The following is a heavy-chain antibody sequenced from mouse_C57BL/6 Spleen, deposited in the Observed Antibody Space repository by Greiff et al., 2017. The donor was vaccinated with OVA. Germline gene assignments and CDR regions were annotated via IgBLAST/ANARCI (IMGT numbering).Heavy chain of an antibody. CDR1: GYAFTNYL. V-gene: IGHV1-54*01. Sequence: VQLKQSGAELVRPGTSVKVSCKASGYAFTNYLIEWVKQRPGQGLEWIGVINPGSGGTKYNEKFKGKGTLTSDNASSPAYMQLSSLTSEDSAVYFCARGPSWFAYWGQGTLVTVSA. CDR2: INPGSGGT. CDR3: ARGPSWFAY. J-gene: IGHJ3*01.